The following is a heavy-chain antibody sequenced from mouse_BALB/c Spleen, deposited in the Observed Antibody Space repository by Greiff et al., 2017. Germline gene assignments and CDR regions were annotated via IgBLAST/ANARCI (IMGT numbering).Heavy chain of an antibody. CDR2: IWTGGST. CDR1: GFSLTTYG. V-gene: IGHV2-9*02. D-gene: IGHD3-2*02. CDR3: ARDQARGHYFDY. Sequence: VKVVESGPGLVAPSQSLSIICSVSGFSLTTYGVHWVRQPPGKGLEWLGVIWTGGSTNYNSALMSRLSISKDNSRSQVILKMNSLQSDDTAIYYCARDQARGHYFDYWGQGTTLTVSS. J-gene: IGHJ2*01.